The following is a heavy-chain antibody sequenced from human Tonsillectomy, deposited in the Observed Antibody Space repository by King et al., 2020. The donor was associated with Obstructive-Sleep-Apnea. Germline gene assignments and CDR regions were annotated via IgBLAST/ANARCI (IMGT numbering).Heavy chain of an antibody. CDR3: ARDSKRCLEWFVLYYGMDV. J-gene: IGHJ6*02. CDR1: GYTFTSYG. D-gene: IGHD3-3*01. Sequence: QLVQSGAEVKKPGASVKVSCKASGYTFTSYGISWVRQAPGQGLEWMGWISAYNGNTNYAQKLQGRVTMTTDTSTSTAYMELRSLRSDDTAVYYCARDSKRCLEWFVLYYGMDVWGQGTTVTVSS. CDR2: ISAYNGNT. V-gene: IGHV1-18*04.